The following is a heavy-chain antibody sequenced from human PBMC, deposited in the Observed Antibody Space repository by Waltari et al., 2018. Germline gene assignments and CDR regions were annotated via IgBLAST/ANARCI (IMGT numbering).Heavy chain of an antibody. CDR2: ISSRSSYI. J-gene: IGHJ4*02. CDR1: GFTFSSYS. D-gene: IGHD3-10*01. CDR3: AIWFRELLGDY. Sequence: EVQLVESGGGLVKPGGSLRLSCAASGFTFSSYSMNWVRQAPGKGLEWVSSISSRSSYIYYADSVKGRFTISRDNAKNSLYLQMNSLRAEDTAVYYCAIWFRELLGDYWGQGTLVTVSS. V-gene: IGHV3-21*01.